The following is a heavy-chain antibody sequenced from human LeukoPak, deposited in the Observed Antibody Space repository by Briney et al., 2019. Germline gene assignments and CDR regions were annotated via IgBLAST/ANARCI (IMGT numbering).Heavy chain of an antibody. CDR3: SREYWGNLDY. CDR1: VYTFTNKI. CDR2: IHPGDSDA. Sequence: GESLKFSCTAAVYTFTNKIICCVRQLRGKGLEWMGIIHPGDSDAKYSPSFQGQVTVSVDRSISTAYLQWSSPKASDTAIYYWSREYWGNLDYWGQGTLVIVAS. V-gene: IGHV5-51*01. J-gene: IGHJ4*02. D-gene: IGHD7-27*01.